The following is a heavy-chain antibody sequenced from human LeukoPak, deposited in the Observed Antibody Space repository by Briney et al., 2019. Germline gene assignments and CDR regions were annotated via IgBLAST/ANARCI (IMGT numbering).Heavy chain of an antibody. J-gene: IGHJ6*01. CDR3: ATAPMLRGEGGEHYKYGMDV. CDR2: IYHNSTL. Sequence: SETLSLTCAVSVGSISSGNWWTGVRQSPGKGLEWTGVIYHNSTLNYNPSLKSRFTISADSFKNHFSLKLPSVTAADTAVYYCATAPMLRGEGGEHYKYGMDVWGQGSTVIVSS. V-gene: IGHV4-4*02. CDR1: VGSISSGNW. D-gene: IGHD3-10*01.